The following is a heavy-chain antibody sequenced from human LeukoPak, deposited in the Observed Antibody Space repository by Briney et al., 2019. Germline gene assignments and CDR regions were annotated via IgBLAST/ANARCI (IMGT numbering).Heavy chain of an antibody. CDR1: GGSISSGSYY. V-gene: IGHV4-61*02. CDR3: AAVADTADYYGMDV. D-gene: IGHD6-19*01. Sequence: PSQTLSLTCTVSGGSISSGSYYWSWIRQPAGKTLEWIGRIYTSGNTNYNPSLKSRVTISVDTSKNQFSLKLSSVTVADMAVYYCAAVADTADYYGMDVWGQGTTVTVSS. J-gene: IGHJ6*02. CDR2: IYTSGNT.